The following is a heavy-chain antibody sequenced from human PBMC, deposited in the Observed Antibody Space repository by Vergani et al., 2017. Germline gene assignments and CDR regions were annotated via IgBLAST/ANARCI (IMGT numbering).Heavy chain of an antibody. CDR1: GFTFSSYW. CDR2: IKQDGSGK. J-gene: IGHJ2*01. Sequence: EVQLVESGGGLVQPGGSLRLSCAASGFTFSSYWMSWVRQAPGKGLEWVANIKQDGSGKYYVDSVKGRFTISRDNAKNSLYLQMNSLRAEDTAVYYCARHSSSWSSYWYFDLWGRGTLVTVSS. CDR3: ARHSSSWSSYWYFDL. V-gene: IGHV3-7*03. D-gene: IGHD6-13*01.